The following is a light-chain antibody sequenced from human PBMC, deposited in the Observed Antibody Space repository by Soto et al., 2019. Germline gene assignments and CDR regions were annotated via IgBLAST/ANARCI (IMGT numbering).Light chain of an antibody. Sequence: EIVLTQSPSTLSLSPGERSTLSCRSSQSVNKYLAWYQQKPGQAPRLLIYDASDRAAGNPARFSGRGSGTDFTLTISSLDPEDFAIYYCQHRSNWPLTFGGGTKVDIK. J-gene: IGKJ4*01. CDR3: QHRSNWPLT. V-gene: IGKV3-11*01. CDR1: QSVNKY. CDR2: DAS.